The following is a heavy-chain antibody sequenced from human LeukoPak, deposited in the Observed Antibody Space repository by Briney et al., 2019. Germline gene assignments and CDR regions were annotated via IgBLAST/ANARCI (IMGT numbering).Heavy chain of an antibody. V-gene: IGHV7-4-1*02. J-gene: IGHJ4*02. CDR1: GYTFTSYA. CDR2: INTNTGNP. CDR3: ARAVAVAGTELFDY. D-gene: IGHD6-19*01. Sequence: EASVKVSCKASGYTFTSYAMNWVRQAPGQGLEWMGWINTNTGNPTYAQGFTGRFVFSLDTSVSTAYLQISSLKAEDTAVYYCARAVAVAGTELFDYWGQGTLVTVSS.